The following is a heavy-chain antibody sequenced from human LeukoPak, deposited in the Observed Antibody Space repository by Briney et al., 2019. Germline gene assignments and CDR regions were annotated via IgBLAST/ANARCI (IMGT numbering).Heavy chain of an antibody. D-gene: IGHD6-19*01. V-gene: IGHV3-74*01. CDR3: AKGPSGIAVAGSPKYFQH. CDR1: GFTFSDYW. Sequence: GGSLRLSCAASGFTFSDYWMHWVRQAPGKGLVGVSRINSDGRITSYADSVKGRFTISRDNAKNSLYLQMNSLRAEDTALYYCAKGPSGIAVAGSPKYFQHWGQGTLVTVSS. CDR2: INSDGRIT. J-gene: IGHJ1*01.